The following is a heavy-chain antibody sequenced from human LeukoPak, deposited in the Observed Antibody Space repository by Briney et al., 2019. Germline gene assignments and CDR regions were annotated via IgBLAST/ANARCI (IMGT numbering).Heavy chain of an antibody. D-gene: IGHD4-17*01. CDR2: ISWNSGSI. Sequence: SLILSCAASGFTFDDYAMHWVRQAPGKGLEWVSGISWNSGSIGYADSVKGRFTISRDNAKNSLYLQMNSLRAEDTALYYCAKAGGYGDYGVYFDYWGQGTLVTVSS. CDR3: AKAGGYGDYGVYFDY. J-gene: IGHJ4*02. V-gene: IGHV3-9*01. CDR1: GFTFDDYA.